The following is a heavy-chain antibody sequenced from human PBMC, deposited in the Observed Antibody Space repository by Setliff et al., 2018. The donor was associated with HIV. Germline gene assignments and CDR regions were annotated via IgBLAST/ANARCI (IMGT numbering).Heavy chain of an antibody. Sequence: SETLSLTCTVSGGSISSGSYYWSWIRQPAGKGLEWIGRICTSGSTNYNPSLKSRVTISVDTSKNQFPLKLSSVTAADTAVYYCARSPYSSSWTGVYYYYYGMDVWGQGTTVTVSS. CDR3: ARSPYSSSWTGVYYYYYGMDV. J-gene: IGHJ6*02. V-gene: IGHV4-61*02. CDR2: ICTSGST. CDR1: GGSISSGSYY. D-gene: IGHD6-13*01.